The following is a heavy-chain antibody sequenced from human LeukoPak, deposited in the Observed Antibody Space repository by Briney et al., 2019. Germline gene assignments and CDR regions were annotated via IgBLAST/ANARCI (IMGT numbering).Heavy chain of an antibody. Sequence: PGGSLRLSCAASGFTFSSYSMNWVRQAPGKGLEWVSSISSSSSYIYYADSVKGRFTISRDNAKNSLYLQMNSLRAEDTAVYYCARSRYCSSTSCSYYMDVWGKGTTVTVSS. D-gene: IGHD2-2*01. CDR2: ISSSSSYI. V-gene: IGHV3-21*01. CDR1: GFTFSSYS. J-gene: IGHJ6*03. CDR3: ARSRYCSSTSCSYYMDV.